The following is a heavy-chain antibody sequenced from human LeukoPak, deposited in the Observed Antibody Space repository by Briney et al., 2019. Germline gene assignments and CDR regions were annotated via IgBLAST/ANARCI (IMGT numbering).Heavy chain of an antibody. J-gene: IGHJ4*02. D-gene: IGHD5-18*01. CDR3: ARGPPRYSSY. CDR1: GCSISSGYY. V-gene: IGHV4-38-2*02. CDR2: IDRSGST. Sequence: PSETLSLTCSVSGCSISSGYYWGWVRQAPGKGLEWIGSIDRSGSTNYNPSLKSRVTISVDTSKNQFSLNVSSVTAADTAVYYCARGPPRYSSYWGQGTLVIVSS.